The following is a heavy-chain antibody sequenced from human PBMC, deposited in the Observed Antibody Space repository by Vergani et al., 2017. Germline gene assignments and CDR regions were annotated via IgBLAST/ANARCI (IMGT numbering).Heavy chain of an antibody. J-gene: IGHJ3*02. CDR3: ARVEGVVVIMSPRNAFDI. CDR2: IIPIFGTA. Sequence: QVQLVQSGAEVKKPGSSVKVSCKASGGTFSSYAISWVRQAPGQGLEWMGGIIPIFGTANYAQKFQGRVTITADESTSTAYMELSSLRSEDTAVYYCARVEGVVVIMSPRNAFDIWGQGTTVTVSS. CDR1: GGTFSSYA. V-gene: IGHV1-69*01. D-gene: IGHD3-22*01.